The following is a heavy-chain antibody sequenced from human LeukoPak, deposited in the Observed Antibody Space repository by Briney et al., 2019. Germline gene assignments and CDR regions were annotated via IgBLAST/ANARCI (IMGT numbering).Heavy chain of an antibody. Sequence: SETLSLTCAVYGGSFSGYYWSWIRQPPGKGLEWIGEINHSGSTNYNPSLKSRVTISVDTSKNQFSLKLSSVTAADTAVYYCAREYCSSTSCYLSYVDYWGQGTLVTVSS. CDR3: AREYCSSTSCYLSYVDY. V-gene: IGHV4-34*01. CDR2: INHSGST. J-gene: IGHJ4*02. CDR1: GGSFSGYY. D-gene: IGHD2-2*01.